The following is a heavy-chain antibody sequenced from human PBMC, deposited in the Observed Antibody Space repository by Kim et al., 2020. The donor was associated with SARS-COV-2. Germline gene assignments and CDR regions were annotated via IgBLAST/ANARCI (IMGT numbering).Heavy chain of an antibody. CDR2: IDPSDSYT. D-gene: IGHD2-15*01. CDR3: ARHNIPLTYCSGGSCGGFDP. J-gene: IGHJ5*02. V-gene: IGHV5-10-1*01. CDR1: GYSFTSYW. Sequence: GESLKISCKGSGYSFTSYWISWVRQMPGKGLEWMGRIDPSDSYTNYSPSFQGHVTISADKSISTAYLQWSSLKASDTAMYYCARHNIPLTYCSGGSCGGFDPWGQGTLVTVSS.